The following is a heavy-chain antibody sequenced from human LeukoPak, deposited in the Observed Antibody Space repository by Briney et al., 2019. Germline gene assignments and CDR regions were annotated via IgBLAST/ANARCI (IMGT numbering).Heavy chain of an antibody. CDR3: ASFDYGGNSVFDY. CDR1: GGSISSYY. D-gene: IGHD4-23*01. Sequence: PSETLSLTCTVSGGSISSYYWSWIRQPPGKGLEWIGYIYYSGSTNYNPSLKSRVTISVDTSKNQFSLKLSSVTAADTAVYYCASFDYGGNSVFDYWGQGTLVTVSS. J-gene: IGHJ4*02. CDR2: IYYSGST. V-gene: IGHV4-59*01.